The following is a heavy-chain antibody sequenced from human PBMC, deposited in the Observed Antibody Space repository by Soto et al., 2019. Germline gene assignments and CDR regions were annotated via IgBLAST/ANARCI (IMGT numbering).Heavy chain of an antibody. V-gene: IGHV4-30-2*01. CDR2: IYHSGST. CDR3: ARGQVVAAQH. Sequence: QLQLQESGSGLVKPSQTLSLTCAVSGGSISSGGYSWNSIRQPPGKGLEWIGYIYHSGSTYYNPSLKSRVTISVDRSKNQFTLKLSSVTAADTAVYYCARGQVVAAQHWGEGTLVTVSS. D-gene: IGHD2-15*01. CDR1: GGSISSGGYS. J-gene: IGHJ4*02.